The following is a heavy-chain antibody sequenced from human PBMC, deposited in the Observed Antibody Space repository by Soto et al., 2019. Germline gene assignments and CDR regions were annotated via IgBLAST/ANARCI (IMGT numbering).Heavy chain of an antibody. Sequence: QVQLVQSGAEVKKPGSSVKVSCKASGGTFSSYAISWVRQAPGQGLEWMGGIIPIFGTANYAQKFQGRVTITADESTSTAYMELSSLRSEDTAVYYCARDITAQPPFYSYYYGMDVWGQGTTVTVAS. V-gene: IGHV1-69*01. CDR3: ARDITAQPPFYSYYYGMDV. J-gene: IGHJ6*02. CDR2: IIPIFGTA. CDR1: GGTFSSYA. D-gene: IGHD1-20*01.